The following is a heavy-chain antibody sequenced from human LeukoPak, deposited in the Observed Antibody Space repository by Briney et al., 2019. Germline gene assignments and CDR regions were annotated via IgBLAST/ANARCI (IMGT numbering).Heavy chain of an antibody. D-gene: IGHD1-26*01. V-gene: IGHV4-61*01. CDR1: GGSVSSGTSY. Sequence: PSETLSLTCTVSGGSVSSGTSYWSWIRQPPGKGREWIGYMHHSGSTNYNPSLKTPVTISVDTSKNQFSLKLSSVTAADTAVYYCAREVVGDNYGMDVWGEGTTVTVSS. J-gene: IGHJ6*04. CDR2: MHHSGST. CDR3: AREVVGDNYGMDV.